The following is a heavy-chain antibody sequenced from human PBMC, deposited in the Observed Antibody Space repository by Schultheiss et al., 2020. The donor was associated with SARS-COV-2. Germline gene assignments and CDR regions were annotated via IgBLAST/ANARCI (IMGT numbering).Heavy chain of an antibody. Sequence: ASVKVSCKASGYTFTGYYMHWVRQAPGQGLEWMGIINPSGGSTSYAQKFQGRVTMTRDTSISTAYMELSRLRSDDTAVYYCARDLGIAARPGYYYYYGMDVWGQGTTVTVSS. CDR2: INPSGGST. J-gene: IGHJ6*02. V-gene: IGHV1-46*01. CDR3: ARDLGIAARPGYYYYYGMDV. D-gene: IGHD6-6*01. CDR1: GYTFTGYY.